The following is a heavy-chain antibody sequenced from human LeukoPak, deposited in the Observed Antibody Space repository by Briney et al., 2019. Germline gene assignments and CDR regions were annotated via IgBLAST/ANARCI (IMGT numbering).Heavy chain of an antibody. Sequence: GRSLRLSCSASGFTFTSYSMNWVRQAPGKGLEWVSSISNRGDYIYYADSVKGRFTISRDNAKNSLYLQMDSLRAEDTAVYYCARASCGSCPFDPWGQGTLVTVSS. CDR2: ISNRGDYI. V-gene: IGHV3-21*01. CDR1: GFTFTSYS. D-gene: IGHD2-15*01. J-gene: IGHJ5*02. CDR3: ARASCGSCPFDP.